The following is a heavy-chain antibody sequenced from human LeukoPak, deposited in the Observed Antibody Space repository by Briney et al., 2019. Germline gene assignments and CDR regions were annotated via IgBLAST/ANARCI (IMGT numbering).Heavy chain of an antibody. V-gene: IGHV3-21*01. CDR2: ISSSRSYI. CDR1: GFTFSSYS. D-gene: IGHD3-10*01. Sequence: GGSLRLSCAASGFTFSSYSMNWVRQAPGKGLEWVSSISSSRSYIYYADSVKGRFTISRDNAKNSLYLQMNSLRAEDTAVYYCARDRSYYGSGSYPLNGMDVWGKGTTVTVSS. J-gene: IGHJ6*04. CDR3: ARDRSYYGSGSYPLNGMDV.